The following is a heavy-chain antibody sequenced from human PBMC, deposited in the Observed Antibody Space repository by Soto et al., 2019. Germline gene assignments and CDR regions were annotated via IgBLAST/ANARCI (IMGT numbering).Heavy chain of an antibody. CDR3: ARYCSGGSCSSTLDY. Sequence: QLQLQESGPGLVKPSETLSLTCTVSAGSISSSSYYWGWIRQPPGKGLEWIGSIYYSGSTYYNPSLKSRVTISVDTSKNQCSLKLSSVTAADTAVYYCARYCSGGSCSSTLDYWGQGTLVTVSS. V-gene: IGHV4-39*01. D-gene: IGHD2-15*01. CDR1: AGSISSSSYY. J-gene: IGHJ4*02. CDR2: IYYSGST.